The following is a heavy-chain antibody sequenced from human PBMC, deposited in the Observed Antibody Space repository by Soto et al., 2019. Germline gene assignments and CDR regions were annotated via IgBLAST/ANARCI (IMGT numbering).Heavy chain of an antibody. V-gene: IGHV4-39*01. CDR3: VRGAPGPIPTCYFDL. D-gene: IGHD2-15*01. J-gene: IGHJ5*02. CDR2: IYFSGTA. Sequence: LQLQESGPGLVKPSATLSLNCSVSGGSITSTSYYWGWIRQSPGKGLEWLGNIYFSGTAYSTPSLRSRVTISYDTSKNQCSLQLNSLTAADTAVYYCVRGAPGPIPTCYFDLWGQGTLVTVSS. CDR1: GGSITSTSYY.